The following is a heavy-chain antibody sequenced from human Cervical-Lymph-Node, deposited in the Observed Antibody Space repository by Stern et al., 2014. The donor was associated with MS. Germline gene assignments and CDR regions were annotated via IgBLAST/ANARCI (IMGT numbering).Heavy chain of an antibody. CDR2: VIPSVGRT. V-gene: IGHV1-69*01. CDR1: GIIFSNHG. Sequence: QVQLMQSGAEVKTSGSSVNVSCKTSGIIFSNHGFSWVRQAPGQGLEWVGGVIPSVGRTDYAQKFQGRVTITADESTTTVYMTVMNLTYDDTAMYYCAKDDVGEVRGAAFDYWFDPWGQGTRVTVSS. CDR3: AKDDVGEVRGAAFDYWFDP. D-gene: IGHD1-26*01. J-gene: IGHJ5*02.